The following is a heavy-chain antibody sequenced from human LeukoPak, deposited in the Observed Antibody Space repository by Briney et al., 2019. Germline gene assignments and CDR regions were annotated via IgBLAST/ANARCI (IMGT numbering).Heavy chain of an antibody. J-gene: IGHJ6*02. CDR3: AKGGGTERRYMDV. V-gene: IGHV3-23*01. CDR1: GFTFSYYA. D-gene: IGHD3-16*01. CDR2: ISGSGGST. Sequence: GGSLRLSCAAPGFTFSYYAMTWLRQAPGKGLEWVSGISGSGGSTYYPDSVKGRFTISRDNSKNTLYLQMNSLRAEDTAVYYCAKGGGTERRYMDVWGQGTTVTVSS.